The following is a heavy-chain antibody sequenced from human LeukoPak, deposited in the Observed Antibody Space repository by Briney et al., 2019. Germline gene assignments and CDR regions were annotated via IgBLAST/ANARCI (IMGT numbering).Heavy chain of an antibody. CDR3: ARDRHRYRGINGDGDAFDV. Sequence: GGSLRLSCEASGFAVSSNYISRVRQAPGKGLEWVSIVYSDGSIFHADSVKGRFTMSRDISRNTLDLQMNSLRVEDTAVYFCARDRHRYRGINGDGDAFDVWGQGTMVTVSS. J-gene: IGHJ3*01. D-gene: IGHD5-12*01. V-gene: IGHV3-53*01. CDR1: GFAVSSNY. CDR2: VYSDGSI.